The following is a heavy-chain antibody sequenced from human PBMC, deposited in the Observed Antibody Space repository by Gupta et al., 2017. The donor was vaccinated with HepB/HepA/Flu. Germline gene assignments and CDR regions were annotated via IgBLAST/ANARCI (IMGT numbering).Heavy chain of an antibody. J-gene: IGHJ6*02. Sequence: EVQLVESGGNVAQPGASLRLSCAASGFTFEDYAMHWVRQPPGKGLEWVSLIRKDGGGAYYADSGQGRFTISRDNTKKSLYLQRTSLRLDDTAVYDCEKVTGASWEYYYYGMDVWGQGTTVTVSS. D-gene: IGHD2/OR15-2a*01. CDR2: IRKDGGGA. CDR1: GFTFEDYA. V-gene: IGHV3-43*02. CDR3: EKVTGASWEYYYYGMDV.